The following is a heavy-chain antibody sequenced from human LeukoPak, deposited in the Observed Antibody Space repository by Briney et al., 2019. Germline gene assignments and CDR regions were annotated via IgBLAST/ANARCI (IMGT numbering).Heavy chain of an antibody. D-gene: IGHD6-13*01. V-gene: IGHV3-23*01. CDR2: FSGSGGST. Sequence: GGSLRLSCAASGFTFSSYAMSWVPEAPGKGLEWGSGFSGSGGSTYYAESVKGRFTISKDKSTNTMYLQMNSLRAEDTAVYSCAKDGFSSSWLTYYFDYWGQGTPVTVSS. CDR3: AKDGFSSSWLTYYFDY. J-gene: IGHJ4*02. CDR1: GFTFSSYA.